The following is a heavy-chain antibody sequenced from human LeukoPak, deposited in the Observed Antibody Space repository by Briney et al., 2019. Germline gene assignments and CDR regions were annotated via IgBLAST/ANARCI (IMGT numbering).Heavy chain of an antibody. D-gene: IGHD6-19*01. J-gene: IGHJ4*02. V-gene: IGHV3-23*01. CDR1: GFTFSTYA. CDR3: AKVRPPPGSGWYGGDDS. Sequence: GGSLRLSCAASGFTFSTYAMSWVRRAPGKGLEWVLGISGSGLSTSYTDSVKGRFTISRDNSKNTLYLQMNSLRVEDTAVYYCAKVRPPPGSGWYGGDDSWGQGTLVTVSS. CDR2: ISGSGLST.